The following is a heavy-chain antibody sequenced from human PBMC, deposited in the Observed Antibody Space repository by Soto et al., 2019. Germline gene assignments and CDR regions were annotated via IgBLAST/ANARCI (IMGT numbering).Heavy chain of an antibody. V-gene: IGHV4-34*01. CDR1: GGSFSGYY. Sequence: QVQLQQWGAGLLKPSETLSLTCAVYGGSFSGYYWSWIRQPPGKGLEWIGEINHSGSTNYNPSLKSRVTISVETSKNQFSLKLSSVTAADTAVYYCARGRGSSWYYYYYGMDVWGQGTTVTVSS. CDR3: ARGRGSSWYYYYYGMDV. D-gene: IGHD6-13*01. CDR2: INHSGST. J-gene: IGHJ6*02.